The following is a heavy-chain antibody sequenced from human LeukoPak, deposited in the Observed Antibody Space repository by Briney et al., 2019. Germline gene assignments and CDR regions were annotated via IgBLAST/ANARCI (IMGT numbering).Heavy chain of an antibody. CDR1: GFTFSSYT. J-gene: IGHJ4*02. V-gene: IGHV3-30-3*01. D-gene: IGHD2-21*02. Sequence: PGRSLRLSCAASGFTFSSYTMHWVRQAPVKGLEWVSGISYDGSNKYYADSVKGRFTISRANSKNTLYLQMSSLRVEDTAVYYCARVPPYCGGDCYSFDYWGQGTLVTVSS. CDR3: ARVPPYCGGDCYSFDY. CDR2: ISYDGSNK.